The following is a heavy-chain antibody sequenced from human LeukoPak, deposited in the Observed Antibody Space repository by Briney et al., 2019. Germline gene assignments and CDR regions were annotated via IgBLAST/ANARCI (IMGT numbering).Heavy chain of an antibody. CDR2: IYSGGRT. D-gene: IGHD3-22*01. V-gene: IGHV3-53*01. Sequence: GGSLRLSCAASGVTVSNNYMRWVRQAPGKGLEWVSLIYSGGRTDYADSVKGRFTISRDNSKNTLYLQMDSLRAEDTALYYCAKTEYFDSSGYYYFYFDYWGQGTLVTVSS. CDR3: AKTEYFDSSGYYYFYFDY. CDR1: GVTVSNNY. J-gene: IGHJ4*02.